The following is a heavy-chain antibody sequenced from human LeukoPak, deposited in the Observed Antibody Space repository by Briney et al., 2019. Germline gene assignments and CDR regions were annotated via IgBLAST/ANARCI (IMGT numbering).Heavy chain of an antibody. CDR3: AKDIAAAGDTWGFDY. CDR1: GFTFDDYA. J-gene: IGHJ4*02. V-gene: IGHV3-9*01. D-gene: IGHD6-13*01. Sequence: TGGSLRLSCAASGFTFDDYAMHWVRQAPGKGLEWVSGISWNSGSIGYADSVKGRFTISRDNAKNSLYLQMNSLRAEDTALYYCAKDIAAAGDTWGFDYWGQGTLVTVSS. CDR2: ISWNSGSI.